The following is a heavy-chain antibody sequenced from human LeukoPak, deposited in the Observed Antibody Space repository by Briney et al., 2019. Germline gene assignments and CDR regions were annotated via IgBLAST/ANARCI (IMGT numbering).Heavy chain of an antibody. D-gene: IGHD4-17*01. J-gene: IGHJ4*02. CDR2: ITSSSSYI. V-gene: IGHV3-21*04. CDR3: TSGLSVLRSNNTPVDY. CDR1: GFTFSTYN. Sequence: GGSLRLSCAASGFTFSTYNMNWVRQAPGKGLEWVSSITSSSSYIYYADSVKGRFTISRDNAKNSLYLQMNSLKTEDTAVYYCTSGLSVLRSNNTPVDYWGQGTLVTVSS.